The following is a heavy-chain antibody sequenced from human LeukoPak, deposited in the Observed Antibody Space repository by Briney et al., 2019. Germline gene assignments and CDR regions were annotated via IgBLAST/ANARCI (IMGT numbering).Heavy chain of an antibody. D-gene: IGHD3-22*01. V-gene: IGHV3-64D*06. CDR1: GFTFSSYA. Sequence: PGGSLRLSCSASGFTFSSYAMHWVRQAPGKGLEYVSAISSNGGSTYYADFVKGRFTISRDNSKNTLYLQMSSLRAEDTAVYYCVKGYYDSSGYFLRYFGLDYWGQGTLVTVSS. CDR3: VKGYYDSSGYFLRYFGLDY. CDR2: ISSNGGST. J-gene: IGHJ4*02.